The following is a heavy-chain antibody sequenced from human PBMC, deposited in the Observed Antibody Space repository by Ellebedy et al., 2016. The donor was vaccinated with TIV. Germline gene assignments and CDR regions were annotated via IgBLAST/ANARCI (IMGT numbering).Heavy chain of an antibody. V-gene: IGHV3-30*04. CDR2: TSFDGKNK. J-gene: IGHJ4*02. CDR1: GFVFSSYT. Sequence: PGGSLRLSCAASGFVFSSYTMWWVRQTPGKGLEWVAVTSFDGKNKHYADPVKGRFTISRDNSQNTLYLNMHSLRDEDTAVYYCARDPYSSGWSAIGYFDLWGQGALVTVSS. CDR3: ARDPYSSGWSAIGYFDL. D-gene: IGHD6-19*01.